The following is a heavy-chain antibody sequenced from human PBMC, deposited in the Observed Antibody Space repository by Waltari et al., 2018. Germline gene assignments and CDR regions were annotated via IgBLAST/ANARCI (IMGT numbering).Heavy chain of an antibody. CDR3: ARSFDFWSGYPLDY. CDR2: ISHSGTT. D-gene: IGHD3-3*01. Sequence: QVQLQESGPGLVRPSETLSLICSVSGDSITNYFWGWGRQPPGNGLEWLGYISHSGTTRYNPSLKSRVTISVDRSKKQFSLRLDSVTAADTAVYYCARSFDFWSGYPLDYWGRGTLVTVSS. CDR1: GDSITNYF. J-gene: IGHJ4*02. V-gene: IGHV4-59*01.